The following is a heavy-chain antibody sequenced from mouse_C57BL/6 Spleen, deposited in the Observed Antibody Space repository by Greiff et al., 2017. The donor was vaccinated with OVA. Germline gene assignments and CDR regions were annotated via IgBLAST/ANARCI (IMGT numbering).Heavy chain of an antibody. CDR3: ARGDYDGGAWFAY. Sequence: QVQLKESGAELAKPGASVKLSCKASGYTFTSYWMHWVKQRPGQGLEWIGYINPSSGYTKYNQKFKDKATLTADKSSSTAYMQLSSLTYEDSAVYYCARGDYDGGAWFAYWGQGTLVTVSA. J-gene: IGHJ3*01. CDR2: INPSSGYT. V-gene: IGHV1-7*01. CDR1: GYTFTSYW. D-gene: IGHD2-4*01.